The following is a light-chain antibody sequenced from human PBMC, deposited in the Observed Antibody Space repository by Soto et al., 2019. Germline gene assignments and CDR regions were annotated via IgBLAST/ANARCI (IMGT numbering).Light chain of an antibody. Sequence: QSVLTQPPSXXGTXXXXXXISCSGSSSNIGSNAVNWYQQFPGTAPKLLIYTDNQRPSGVPDRFSGSKSGTSASLAISGLQSEDEADYFCAAWDGSLNAYVFGTGTKLTVL. CDR1: SSNIGSNA. J-gene: IGLJ1*01. CDR2: TDN. V-gene: IGLV1-44*01. CDR3: AAWDGSLNAYV.